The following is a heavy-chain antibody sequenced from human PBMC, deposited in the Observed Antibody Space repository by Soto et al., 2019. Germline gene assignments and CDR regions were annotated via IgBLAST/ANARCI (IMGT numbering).Heavy chain of an antibody. Sequence: EVQLVESGGGLVQPGGSLRLSCAVSGFTFSDHYMDWVRQAPGKGLEWVGRSRTKANSYTTEYAASVKGRFTLSRDDSENTLYLQMDSLKTEATAVYFCIRPMTGTPREFDYWGQGTLVTVSS. CDR2: SRTKANSYTT. CDR1: GFTFSDHY. D-gene: IGHD1-1*01. CDR3: IRPMTGTPREFDY. V-gene: IGHV3-72*01. J-gene: IGHJ4*02.